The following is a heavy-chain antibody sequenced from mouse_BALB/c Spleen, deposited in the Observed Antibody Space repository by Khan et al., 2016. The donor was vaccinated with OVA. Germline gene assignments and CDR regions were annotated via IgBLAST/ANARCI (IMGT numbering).Heavy chain of an antibody. Sequence: EVKLLESGGGLVQPGGSLKLSCAASGFDFSRYWMSWVRQAPGKGLEWIGEINPDSSTINYTPSLKDKFIISRDNAKNTLYLQMSKVRSEDTALYYCASRGDYYGSSPAWFAYWGQGTLVTVSA. V-gene: IGHV4-1*02. CDR3: ASRGDYYGSSPAWFAY. CDR1: GFDFSRYW. D-gene: IGHD1-1*01. CDR2: INPDSSTI. J-gene: IGHJ3*01.